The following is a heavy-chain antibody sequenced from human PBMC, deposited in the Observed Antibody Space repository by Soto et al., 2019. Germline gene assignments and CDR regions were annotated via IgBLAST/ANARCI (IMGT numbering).Heavy chain of an antibody. CDR3: AADATAWQQMVPSDY. V-gene: IGHV1-58*01. Sequence: QMQLEQSGPEVKKPGTSVKVSCKASGVTFTSSAFQWVRQARGQRLEWIGWIAVGSGYTNYAQRFQDRVTLTRDMSTATPYMELSRLTSEDTAIYYCAADATAWQQMVPSDYWGQGTLVTVSS. CDR1: GVTFTSSA. D-gene: IGHD2-8*01. J-gene: IGHJ4*02. CDR2: IAVGSGYT.